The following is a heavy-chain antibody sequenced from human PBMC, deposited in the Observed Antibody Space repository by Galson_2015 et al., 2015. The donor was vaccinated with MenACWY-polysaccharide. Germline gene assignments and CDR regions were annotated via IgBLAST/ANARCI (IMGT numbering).Heavy chain of an antibody. D-gene: IGHD2-2*01. CDR3: ARKYCTRKTCYLPDAFDV. CDR2: ISDTGRTL. V-gene: IGHV3-48*02. Sequence: SLRLSCAASGFTFKTYAMNWVRQAPGKGLEWISYISDTGRTLFYSDSVRGRFTISRDIASNSLYLQMNSLRDEDTALYYCARKYCTRKTCYLPDAFDVWGQGTMVTVSS. CDR1: GFTFKTYA. J-gene: IGHJ3*01.